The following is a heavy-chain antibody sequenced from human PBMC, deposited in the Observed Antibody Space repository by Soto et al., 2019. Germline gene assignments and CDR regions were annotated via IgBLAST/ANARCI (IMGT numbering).Heavy chain of an antibody. D-gene: IGHD6-19*01. Sequence: EAQLVESGGGLVQPGGSLRLSCAASGFTFSRDEMNWVRQAPGKGLEWVAYISGTSSTIYYADSVRGRFTISRDNANNTLFLQMDSPRDEDTAGYYCVREEQRGWFNHKHFDSWGQGTLVTVSS. CDR3: VREEQRGWFNHKHFDS. CDR1: GFTFSRDE. CDR2: ISGTSSTI. V-gene: IGHV3-48*03. J-gene: IGHJ5*01.